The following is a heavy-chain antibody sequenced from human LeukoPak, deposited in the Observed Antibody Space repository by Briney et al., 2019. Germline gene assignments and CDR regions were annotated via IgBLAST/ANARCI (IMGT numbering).Heavy chain of an antibody. J-gene: IGHJ4*02. CDR3: ARRVSSGWYSEGMDFDY. V-gene: IGHV1-8*01. Sequence: ASVKVSCKASGYTFTGYDINWVRQATGQGLEWMGWMNPNSGNTGYAQKFQGRVTMTRNTSISTAYMELSSLRSEDTAVYYCARRVSSGWYSEGMDFDYWGQGTLVTVSS. CDR2: MNPNSGNT. D-gene: IGHD6-19*01. CDR1: GYTFTGYD.